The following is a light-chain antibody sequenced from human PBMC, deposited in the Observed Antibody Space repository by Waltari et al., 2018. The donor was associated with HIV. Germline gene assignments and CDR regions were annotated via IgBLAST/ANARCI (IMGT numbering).Light chain of an antibody. Sequence: IVLTQSPGTLALSLGKRATLSCRASQSVSSTYLAWYQQKPGQPPRLLIYGASTRATCIPDRFSGSGSGTDFTLTISRVEPEDSAVYYCQQYRRSPLTFGGGTKVEIK. V-gene: IGKV3-20*01. CDR2: GAS. CDR1: QSVSSTY. CDR3: QQYRRSPLT. J-gene: IGKJ4*01.